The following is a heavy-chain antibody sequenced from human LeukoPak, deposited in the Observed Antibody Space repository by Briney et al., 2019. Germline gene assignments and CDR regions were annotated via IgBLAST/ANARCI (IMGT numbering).Heavy chain of an antibody. Sequence: SHSLSLTCAVYGGSFSAYYWSWIRHPPGNWLEWIVEINHSGSTNYNPSLKSRVTISVDTSKNQFSLKLSSVTAADTAVYYCASDVEMTTTYAFDIWGQGTMVTVSS. V-gene: IGHV4-34*01. CDR3: ASDVEMTTTYAFDI. D-gene: IGHD5-24*01. CDR1: GGSFSAYY. J-gene: IGHJ3*02. CDR2: INHSGST.